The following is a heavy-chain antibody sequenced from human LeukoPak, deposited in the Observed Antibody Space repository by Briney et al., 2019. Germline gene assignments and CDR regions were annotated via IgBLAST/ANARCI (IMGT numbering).Heavy chain of an antibody. CDR2: IYYSGST. CDR1: GGSISSGGYY. Sequence: SQTLSLTCTVSGGSISSGGYYLSWIRQHPGKGLEWIVYIYYSGSTYYNPSLKSRVTISVDTSKNQFSLKLSSVTAADTAVYYCASTPITFGGVIASPGDYWGQGTLVTVSS. D-gene: IGHD3-16*02. J-gene: IGHJ4*02. V-gene: IGHV4-31*03. CDR3: ASTPITFGGVIASPGDY.